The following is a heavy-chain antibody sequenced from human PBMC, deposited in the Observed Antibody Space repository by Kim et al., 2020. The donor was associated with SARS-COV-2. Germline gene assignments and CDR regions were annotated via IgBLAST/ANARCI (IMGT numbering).Heavy chain of an antibody. D-gene: IGHD1-26*01. CDR3: TVHYRRDYYYYGMDV. CDR2: IRSKAYGGTT. V-gene: IGHV3-49*04. J-gene: IGHJ6*02. Sequence: GGSLRLSCTASGFTFGDYAMSWVRQAPGKGLEWVGFIRSKAYGGTTEYAASVKGRFTISRDDSKSIAYLQMNSLKTEDTAVYYCTVHYRRDYYYYGMDVWGQGTTVTVSS. CDR1: GFTFGDYA.